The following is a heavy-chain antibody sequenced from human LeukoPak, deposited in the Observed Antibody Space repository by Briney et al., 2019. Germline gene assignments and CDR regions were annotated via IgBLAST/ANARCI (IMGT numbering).Heavy chain of an antibody. Sequence: SVTVSCKASAYAFSSYGITWVRQAPGQGLEWMGWISAYNGNTSYAQKVQGRVTITTDTPTKKASIELRSLRNDDTAGCSCARGVYYGSGGYWGLDHWGQGTLVTVSS. D-gene: IGHD3-10*01. CDR1: AYAFSSYG. V-gene: IGHV1-18*01. CDR2: ISAYNGNT. J-gene: IGHJ4*02. CDR3: ARGVYYGSGGYWGLDH.